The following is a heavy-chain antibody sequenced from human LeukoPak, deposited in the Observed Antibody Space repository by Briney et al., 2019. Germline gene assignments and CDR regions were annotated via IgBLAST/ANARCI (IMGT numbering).Heavy chain of an antibody. V-gene: IGHV4-38-2*02. CDR3: ARREGGRYTY. CDR1: GYSISSGYY. J-gene: IGHJ4*02. Sequence: SETLSLTCTVSGYSISSGYYWGWIRQPPGKGLEWIGSIYHSGSTYYNPSLKSRVTISVDTSKNQFSLKLSSVTAADTAVYYCARREGGRYTYWGQGTLVTVSS. D-gene: IGHD3-16*01. CDR2: IYHSGST.